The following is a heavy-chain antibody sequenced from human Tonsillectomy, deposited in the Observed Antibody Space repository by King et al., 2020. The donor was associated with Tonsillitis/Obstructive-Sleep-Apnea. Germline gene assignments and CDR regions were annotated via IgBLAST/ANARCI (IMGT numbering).Heavy chain of an antibody. J-gene: IGHJ4*02. CDR2: ISSNGGST. D-gene: IGHD3-10*01. Sequence: VQLVESGGGLVQPGGSLRLSCSASGFTFSSYAMHWVRQAPGKGLEYVSAISSNGGSTYYADSVKGRITISRDNSKNTLYLQMSSLRAEDTAVYYCVKGALLGFGELSYFDSGGQGTLVPVSS. V-gene: IGHV3-64D*06. CDR1: GFTFSSYA. CDR3: VKGALLGFGELSYFDS.